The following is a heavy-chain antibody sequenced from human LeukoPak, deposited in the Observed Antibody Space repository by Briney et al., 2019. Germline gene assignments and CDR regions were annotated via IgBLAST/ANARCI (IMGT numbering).Heavy chain of an antibody. Sequence: GGSLRLSCAASGFTFDKYSMSWVRQAPGKGLEWISYIDGSSATIYYADSVKGRFTTSRDNTKNSVYLHMNSLRAEDTAMYYCATYGRDGYKGFYWGQGTLVTVSS. J-gene: IGHJ4*02. D-gene: IGHD5-24*01. CDR3: ATYGRDGYKGFY. V-gene: IGHV3-48*04. CDR1: GFTFDKYS. CDR2: IDGSSATI.